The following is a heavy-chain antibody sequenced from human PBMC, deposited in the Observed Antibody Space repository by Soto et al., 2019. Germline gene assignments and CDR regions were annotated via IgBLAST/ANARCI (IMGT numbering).Heavy chain of an antibody. CDR3: TSNVCGSCYGLEWFDP. CDR2: IRSKAYGGTT. Sequence: GGSLGLSCTASGFTFGDYAMSWFRQAPGKGLEWVGFIRSKAYGGTTEYAASVKGRFTISRDDSKSIAYLQMNSLKTEDTAVYYCTSNVCGSCYGLEWFDPWGQGTLVTVSS. V-gene: IGHV3-49*03. CDR1: GFTFGDYA. J-gene: IGHJ5*02. D-gene: IGHD2-15*01.